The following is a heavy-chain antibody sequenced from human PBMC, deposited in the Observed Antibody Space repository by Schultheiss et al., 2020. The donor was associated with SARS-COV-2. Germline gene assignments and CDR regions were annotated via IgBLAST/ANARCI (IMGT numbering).Heavy chain of an antibody. Sequence: SETLSLTCTVSGGSISSYYWSWIRQPPGKGLEWMGYIYHSGSIYYNPSLKSRVTISVDTSKNQFSLRLSSVTAADTAVYYCATGVGATTDAFAIWGQGTTVTVSS. CDR2: IYHSGSI. V-gene: IGHV4-59*04. CDR3: ATGVGATTDAFAI. D-gene: IGHD1-26*01. J-gene: IGHJ3*02. CDR1: GGSISSYY.